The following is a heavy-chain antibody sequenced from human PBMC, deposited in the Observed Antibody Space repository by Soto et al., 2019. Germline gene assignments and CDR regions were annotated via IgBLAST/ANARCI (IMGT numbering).Heavy chain of an antibody. V-gene: IGHV3-30*18. CDR2: ISYDGSNK. D-gene: IGHD2-2*01. CDR1: GFTFSSYG. CDR3: AKTAGVVVPAAMRGDAFDI. Sequence: QVQLVESGGGVVQPGRSLRLSCAASGFTFSSYGMHWVRQAPGKGLEWVAVISYDGSNKYYADSVKGRFTISRDNSKNTLYLQMNSLRAEDTAVYHCAKTAGVVVPAAMRGDAFDIWGQGTMVTVSS. J-gene: IGHJ3*02.